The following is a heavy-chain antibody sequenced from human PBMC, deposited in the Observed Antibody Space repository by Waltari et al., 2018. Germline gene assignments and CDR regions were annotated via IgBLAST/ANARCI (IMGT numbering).Heavy chain of an antibody. D-gene: IGHD1-26*01. Sequence: EVQLVESGGGLVQPGGSLRLSCAASGFTFRSYWMHWVRQAPGKGLVWVSRINNDGSLTTYADYVKGRFTISRDNAKNTVFLQMNSLGAEDTAVYYCASVGDGYNRNYWGQGTLVTVSS. V-gene: IGHV3-74*01. CDR2: INNDGSLT. CDR3: ASVGDGYNRNY. J-gene: IGHJ4*02. CDR1: GFTFRSYW.